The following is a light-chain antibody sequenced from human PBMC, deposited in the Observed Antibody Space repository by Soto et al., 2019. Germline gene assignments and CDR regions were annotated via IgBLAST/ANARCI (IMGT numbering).Light chain of an antibody. V-gene: IGLV1-44*01. CDR1: TSNIGSNT. CDR2: SNK. J-gene: IGLJ1*01. Sequence: QWLLRQPRSTCGHPGQRVTMSCSGSTSNIGSNTVNWYQHLPGTAPNLLIYSNKQRPSWVPDRFSGSKSGTSASLAVSGLQSEDEADYYCAAWDDSLNGYVFGTGTKVTVL. CDR3: AAWDDSLNGYV.